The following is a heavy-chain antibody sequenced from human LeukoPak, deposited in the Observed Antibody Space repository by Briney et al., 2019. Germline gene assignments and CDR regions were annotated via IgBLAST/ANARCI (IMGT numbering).Heavy chain of an antibody. V-gene: IGHV3-23*01. J-gene: IGHJ4*02. CDR2: IGGGGGGT. CDR1: GFTFSTYA. Sequence: GGSLRLSCAASGFTFSTYAMSWVRQAPGKGLEWVSTIGGGGGGTYYVDSVKGRFTISRDNAKNSLYLQMNNLRVEDTGVYYCASLDTAGSHFGFWGQGTLVTVSS. D-gene: IGHD1-26*01. CDR3: ASLDTAGSHFGF.